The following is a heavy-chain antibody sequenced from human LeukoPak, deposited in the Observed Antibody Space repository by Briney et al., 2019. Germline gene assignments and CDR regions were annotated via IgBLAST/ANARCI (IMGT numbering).Heavy chain of an antibody. CDR3: ARAITMVRGVTYYYYGMDV. CDR2: INPSGGST. CDR1: GYTFTSYY. V-gene: IGHV1-46*01. J-gene: IGHJ6*02. Sequence: ASVKVSCKASGYTFTSYYMHWVRQAPGQGLEWMGIINPSGGSTSYAQKFQGRVTMTRDTSTSTVYMELSSLRSEDTAVYYCARAITMVRGVTYYYYGMDVWDQGTTVTVSS. D-gene: IGHD3-10*01.